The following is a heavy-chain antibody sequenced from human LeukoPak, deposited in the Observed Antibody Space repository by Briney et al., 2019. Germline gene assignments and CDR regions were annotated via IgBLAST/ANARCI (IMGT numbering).Heavy chain of an antibody. CDR2: IIPIFGTA. Sequence: SVKVSCKASGGTFSSYAISWVRQAPGQGLEWMGGIIPIFGTANYAQKFQGRVTITADESTSTAYMELSSLRSEDTAVYYCANQWLLHSPFDYWGQGTLVTVSS. D-gene: IGHD3-22*01. CDR1: GGTFSSYA. V-gene: IGHV1-69*13. CDR3: ANQWLLHSPFDY. J-gene: IGHJ4*02.